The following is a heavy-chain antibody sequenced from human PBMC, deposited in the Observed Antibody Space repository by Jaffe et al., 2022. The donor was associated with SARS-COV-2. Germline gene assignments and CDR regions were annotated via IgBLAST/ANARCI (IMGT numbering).Heavy chain of an antibody. D-gene: IGHD1-26*01. Sequence: QVQLQQWGAGLLKPSETLSLTCAVYGGSFSGYYWSWIRQPPGKGLEWIGEINHSGSTNYNPSLKSRVTISVDTSKNQFSLKLSSVTAADTAVYYCARAGWEPSTTRYFQHWGQGTLVTVSS. CDR2: INHSGST. J-gene: IGHJ1*01. V-gene: IGHV4-34*01. CDR3: ARAGWEPSTTRYFQH. CDR1: GGSFSGYY.